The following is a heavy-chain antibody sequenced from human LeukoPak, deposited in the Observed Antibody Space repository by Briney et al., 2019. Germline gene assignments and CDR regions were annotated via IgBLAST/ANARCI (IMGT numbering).Heavy chain of an antibody. CDR3: ARVGDYVWGSYRSYNWFDP. CDR1: GGSFSGYY. J-gene: IGHJ5*02. Sequence: PSETLSLTCAVYGGSFSGYYWSWIRQPPGKGLEWIGEINHSESTNYNPSLKSRVTISVDTSKNQFSLKLSSVTAADTAVYYCARVGDYVWGSYRSYNWFDPWGQGTLVTVSS. V-gene: IGHV4-34*01. D-gene: IGHD3-16*02. CDR2: INHSEST.